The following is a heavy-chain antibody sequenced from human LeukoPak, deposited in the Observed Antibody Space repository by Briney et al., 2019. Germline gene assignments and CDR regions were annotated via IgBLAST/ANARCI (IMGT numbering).Heavy chain of an antibody. J-gene: IGHJ4*02. V-gene: IGHV7-4-1*02. D-gene: IGHD2-8*01. CDR2: INTDTGNP. Sequence: ASVKVSCKASGYTFTSNALGWVRQAPGQGLEWMGWINTDTGNPTYAQGFTGRFVFSLDTSDNTAYLQISSLQAEDTAVYYCASFFCTSGLCYYLDYWGQGTLVTVSS. CDR1: GYTFTSNA. CDR3: ASFFCTSGLCYYLDY.